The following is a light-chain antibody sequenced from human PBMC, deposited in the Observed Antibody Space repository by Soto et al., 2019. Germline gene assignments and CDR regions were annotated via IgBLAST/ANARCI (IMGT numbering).Light chain of an antibody. CDR1: QGVRSN. Sequence: EIVMTQSPATLSVSPGERATLSCRASQGVRSNLAWYQQKPGQPPRLVISGASTRAPGIPARFSGSRSGAEFTLTINSLQSEDFAVYYCQRYGASTTFGQGTKVDIK. CDR2: GAS. J-gene: IGKJ1*01. V-gene: IGKV3D-15*01. CDR3: QRYGASTT.